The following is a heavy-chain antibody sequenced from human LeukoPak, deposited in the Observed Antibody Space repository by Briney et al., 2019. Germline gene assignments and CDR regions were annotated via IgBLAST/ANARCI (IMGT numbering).Heavy chain of an antibody. CDR1: GGTFSSYA. V-gene: IGHV1-69*05. D-gene: IGHD2-15*01. Sequence: SVKVSCKASGGTFSSYAIRWVRQAPGQGLEWMGGIIPIFHTANYAQKFQGRVTITTDESTSTAYMDLNNLRSEDTAVYYCASALGYCSGGSCYSSGQPYDYWGQGTLVTVSS. CDR2: IIPIFHTA. CDR3: ASALGYCSGGSCYSSGQPYDY. J-gene: IGHJ4*02.